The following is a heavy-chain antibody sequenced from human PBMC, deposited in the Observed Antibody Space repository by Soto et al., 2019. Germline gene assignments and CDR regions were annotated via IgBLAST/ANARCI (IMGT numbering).Heavy chain of an antibody. V-gene: IGHV3-30-3*01. CDR2: ISYDGSNK. CDR1: GFTFSSYA. D-gene: IGHD3-22*01. CDR3: AVWYYDISAHSQPFDY. J-gene: IGHJ4*02. Sequence: QVQLVESGGGVVQPGRSLRLSCAASGFTFSSYAMHWVRQAPGKGLEWVAVISYDGSNKYYADSVKGRFTISRDNSKNTLYLQMNSLRAEDTAVYYCAVWYYDISAHSQPFDYWGQGTLVTVSS.